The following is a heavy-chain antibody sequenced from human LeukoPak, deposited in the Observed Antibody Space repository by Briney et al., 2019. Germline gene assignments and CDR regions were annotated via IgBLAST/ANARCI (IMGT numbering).Heavy chain of an antibody. Sequence: PSETLSLTCTVSGGSVNSYYWSWIRQPAGKGLEWIGHIYASGSNDYNPSLKSRVTMSLDMAKNQFSLRLTSATAADTAVYYCARRLGSGPYLPNYYYYGMDVWGQGTTVAVSS. D-gene: IGHD3-10*01. CDR1: GGSVNSYY. V-gene: IGHV4-4*07. CDR3: ARRLGSGPYLPNYYYYGMDV. J-gene: IGHJ6*02. CDR2: IYASGSN.